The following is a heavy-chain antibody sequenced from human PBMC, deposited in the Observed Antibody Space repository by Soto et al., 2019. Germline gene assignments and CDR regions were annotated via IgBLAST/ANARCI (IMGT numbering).Heavy chain of an antibody. J-gene: IGHJ3*02. D-gene: IGHD3-22*01. CDR2: IYHSGST. V-gene: IGHV4-38-2*01. Sequence: PSETLSLTCAVSGYSISSGYYWGWIRQPPGKGLEWIGSIYHSGSTYYNPSLKSRVTISVDTSKNQFSLKLSSVTAADTAVYHCARADSFDAFDIWGQGTMVTVSS. CDR1: GYSISSGYY. CDR3: ARADSFDAFDI.